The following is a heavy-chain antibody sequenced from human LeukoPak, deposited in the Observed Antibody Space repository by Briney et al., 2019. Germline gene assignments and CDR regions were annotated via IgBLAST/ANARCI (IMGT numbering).Heavy chain of an antibody. CDR3: ARDPRWLTPDCTSTSCYENYFDP. D-gene: IGHD2-2*01. CDR1: GYSISSGYQ. CDR2: IYHSGSA. V-gene: IGHV4-38-2*02. Sequence: SETLSLTCGVSGYSISSGYQWAWIRQSPGKGLEWIGSIYHSGSAHYNPSLKSRVTISVETSKNPLSLNMYSVTAADTAVYYCARDPRWLTPDCTSTSCYENYFDPWGQGTLVTVSS. J-gene: IGHJ5*02.